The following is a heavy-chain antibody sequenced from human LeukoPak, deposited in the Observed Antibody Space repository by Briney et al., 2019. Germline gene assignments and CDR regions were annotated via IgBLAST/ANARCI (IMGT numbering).Heavy chain of an antibody. D-gene: IGHD3-16*02. CDR3: ARAFQSLGGLSLPDY. CDR1: GYTFTSYA. Sequence: ASVKVSCKASGYTFTSYAMNWVRQAPGQGLEWMGWINTNTGNPTYAQGFTGRFVFSLDTSVSTTFLQISSLKAEDTAVYFCARAFQSLGGLSLPDYWGQGTLVTVSS. J-gene: IGHJ4*02. CDR2: INTNTGNP. V-gene: IGHV7-4-1*02.